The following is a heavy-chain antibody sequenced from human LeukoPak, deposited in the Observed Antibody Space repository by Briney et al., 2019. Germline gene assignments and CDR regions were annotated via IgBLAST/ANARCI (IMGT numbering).Heavy chain of an antibody. CDR1: GFTFSSYE. CDR2: ISSSSSYI. D-gene: IGHD4-23*01. J-gene: IGHJ4*02. CDR3: ARDPTVGGIYFDY. V-gene: IGHV3-21*01. Sequence: GGSLRLSCAASGFTFSSYEMNWVRQAPGKGLEWVSSISSSSSYIYYADSVKGRFTISRDDAKNSLYLQMNSLRAEDTAVYYCARDPTVGGIYFDYWGQGTLVTVSS.